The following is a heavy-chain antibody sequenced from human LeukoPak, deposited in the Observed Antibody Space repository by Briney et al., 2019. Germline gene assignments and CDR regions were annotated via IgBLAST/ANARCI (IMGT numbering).Heavy chain of an antibody. J-gene: IGHJ6*02. CDR1: GGSISNYY. CDR2: IYSSGTT. V-gene: IGHV4-4*07. CDR3: ARVSPIAVAGSSYYYAMDV. D-gene: IGHD6-19*01. Sequence: SETLSLTCNVSGGSISNYYWTWIRQPAGXGLEWIGRIYSSGTTTYNPSLKSRVAMSVDTSRNQFSLKLSSVTAADTAVYYCARVSPIAVAGSSYYYAMDVWGQGTTVTVSS.